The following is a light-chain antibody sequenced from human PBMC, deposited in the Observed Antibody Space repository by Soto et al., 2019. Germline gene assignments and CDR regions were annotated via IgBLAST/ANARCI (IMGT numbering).Light chain of an antibody. J-gene: IGLJ3*02. CDR3: TSYTSSSSAV. Sequence: SVLTQPPSVSGAPGQRVTISCTGTSSNIGAGYDVHWYQHLPGTAPKLLIYGNTIRPSGVPDRFPGSKSGTSASLAITGLQAEDEADYYCTSYTSSSSAVFGGGTKVTVL. CDR2: GNT. CDR1: SSNIGAGYD. V-gene: IGLV1-40*01.